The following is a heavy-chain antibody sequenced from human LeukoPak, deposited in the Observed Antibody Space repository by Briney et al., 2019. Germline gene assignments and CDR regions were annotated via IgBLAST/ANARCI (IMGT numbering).Heavy chain of an antibody. CDR2: IRKDGSDK. CDR3: ATSHKPFIGNIFDY. V-gene: IGHV3-7*05. Sequence: QTGGSLRLSCAASGFTFSGESMTWVRQAPGRGLECVANIRKDGSDKNYVASVRGRFTVSRDNAKNSLYLQMNSLRAEDTAVYYCATSHKPFIGNIFDYWGQGTLVTVSS. CDR1: GFTFSGES. J-gene: IGHJ4*02. D-gene: IGHD1/OR15-1a*01.